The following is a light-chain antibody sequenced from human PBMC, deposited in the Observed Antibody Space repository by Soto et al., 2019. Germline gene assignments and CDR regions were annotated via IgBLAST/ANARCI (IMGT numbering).Light chain of an antibody. V-gene: IGKV1-5*03. CDR3: QQYNSYSYT. CDR2: KAS. J-gene: IGKJ2*01. CDR1: QSISSW. Sequence: DIQMTQSPSTLSASVGDRVTITCRASQSISSWLAWYQQKPGKAPKLLIYKASSFESGVPSRFGGSGSGTEFTLTISSLQPDDFATYYCQQYNSYSYTFGQGTKLEIK.